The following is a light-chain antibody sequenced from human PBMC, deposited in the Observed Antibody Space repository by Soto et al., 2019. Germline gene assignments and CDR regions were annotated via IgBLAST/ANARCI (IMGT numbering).Light chain of an antibody. CDR1: SSDVGGYNY. CDR3: SSYAGSSNV. V-gene: IGLV2-8*01. J-gene: IGLJ1*01. Sequence: QSAQTQPPSASWSPGHSVPIACTGTSSDVGGYNYVSWYQQHPGKAPKLMIYEVNKRPSGVPDRFSGSKSGNTASLTVSGLQAEDEADYYCSSYAGSSNVFGTGTKVTVL. CDR2: EVN.